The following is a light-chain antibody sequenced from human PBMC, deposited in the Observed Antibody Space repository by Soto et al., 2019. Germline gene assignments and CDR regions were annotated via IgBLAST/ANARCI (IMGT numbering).Light chain of an antibody. Sequence: QSALTQPASVSGSPGQSITISCTGTSSDIGGYNFVSWYQQHPGKAPKLMIFEVSKRPSGVSNRFSGSKSGNTASLTISGLQAEDEADYYCSSNTSSTTNVFGTGTKLTIL. J-gene: IGLJ1*01. CDR3: SSNTSSTTNV. CDR1: SSDIGGYNF. CDR2: EVS. V-gene: IGLV2-14*01.